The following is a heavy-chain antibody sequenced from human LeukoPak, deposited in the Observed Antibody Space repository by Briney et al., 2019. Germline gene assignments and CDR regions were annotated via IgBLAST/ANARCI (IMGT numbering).Heavy chain of an antibody. CDR1: GGTFSSHA. D-gene: IGHD5-12*01. CDR3: ARGDSGYDYGFDN. Sequence: GASVKVSCKASGGTFSSHAISWVRQAPGQGLEWVGGIIPIFGTTNYAQKFQGRVTITTDESTSTGYVELRSLRSEDTAVYYCARGDSGYDYGFDNWGQGTLVTVSS. CDR2: IIPIFGTT. V-gene: IGHV1-69*05. J-gene: IGHJ4*02.